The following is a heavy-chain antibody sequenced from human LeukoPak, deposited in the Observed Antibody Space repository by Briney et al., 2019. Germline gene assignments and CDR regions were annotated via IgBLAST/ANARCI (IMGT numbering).Heavy chain of an antibody. V-gene: IGHV3-7*01. D-gene: IGHD3-9*01. Sequence: GGSLRLSCAASGFTFSSYWMSWVRQAPGKGLEWVANIKQDGSEKYYVDSVKGRFTISRDNAKNSLYLQMNSLRAEDTAVYYCAREKGFYDILTGPEETYYYYGVDVWGQGTTVTVSS. CDR3: AREKGFYDILTGPEETYYYYGVDV. CDR2: IKQDGSEK. J-gene: IGHJ6*02. CDR1: GFTFSSYW.